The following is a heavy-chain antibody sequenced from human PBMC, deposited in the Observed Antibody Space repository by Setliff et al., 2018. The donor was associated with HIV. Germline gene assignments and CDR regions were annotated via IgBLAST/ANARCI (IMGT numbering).Heavy chain of an antibody. D-gene: IGHD3-10*01. CDR2: IFHSGAT. CDR3: ASVTMVRGAKGYFDN. V-gene: IGHV4-38-2*02. CDR1: GYSISIGYY. Sequence: PSETLSLTCTLSGYSISIGYYWGSIRQPPGKGLEWIGSIFHSGATYSNPSLKSRATISVDTSKNQFSLKLSSVTAADTAVYYFASVTMVRGAKGYFDNWGQGTLVTVSS. J-gene: IGHJ4*02.